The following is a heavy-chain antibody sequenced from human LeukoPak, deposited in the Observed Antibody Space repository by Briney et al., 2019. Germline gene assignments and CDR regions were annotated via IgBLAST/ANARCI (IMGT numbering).Heavy chain of an antibody. V-gene: IGHV4-59*12. CDR1: DNSISSFY. Sequence: PSETLSLTCTVSDNSISSFYWSWIRQPPGKGLEWIGFVYKTGHTNYNPSLKSRVTISVDTSKNQFSLKLSSVTAADTAVYYCARRSIAAREQFDYWGQGTLVTVSS. CDR2: VYKTGHT. CDR3: ARRSIAAREQFDY. J-gene: IGHJ4*02. D-gene: IGHD6-6*01.